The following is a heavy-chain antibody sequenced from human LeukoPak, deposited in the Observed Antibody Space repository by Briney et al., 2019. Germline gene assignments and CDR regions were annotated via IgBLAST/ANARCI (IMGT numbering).Heavy chain of an antibody. CDR2: ISSSGSTT. V-gene: IGHV3-48*03. CDR3: ASISAWSAAFDI. D-gene: IGHD6-19*01. Sequence: GGSLRLSCAASGFTFSSYEMNWVRQAPGKGLEWVSYISSSGSTTYYADSVKGRFTISRDNAKNSLYLQMNSLRAEDTALYYCASISAWSAAFDIWGQGTMVTVSS. J-gene: IGHJ3*02. CDR1: GFTFSSYE.